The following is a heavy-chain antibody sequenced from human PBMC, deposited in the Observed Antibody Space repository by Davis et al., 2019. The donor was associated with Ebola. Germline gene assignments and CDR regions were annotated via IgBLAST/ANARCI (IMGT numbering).Heavy chain of an antibody. J-gene: IGHJ4*02. CDR3: ARAHSFPMG. CDR1: GESFSGYH. V-gene: IGHV4-34*01. Sequence: PGGSLRLFCAVYGESFSGYHWSWIRQPPGQGLQWIGEIHSRGSTNYNPSFKSRLTISVDTSKNQYSLKLTSVTAADTAIYYCARAHSFPMGWGQGTLVTVSS. CDR2: IHSRGST. D-gene: IGHD3-16*02.